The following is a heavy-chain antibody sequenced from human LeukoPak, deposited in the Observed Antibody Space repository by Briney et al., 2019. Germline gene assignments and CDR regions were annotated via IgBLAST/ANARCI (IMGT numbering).Heavy chain of an antibody. CDR1: GFTFSSYA. J-gene: IGHJ4*02. Sequence: GGSLRLSCAASGFTFSSYAMHWVRQAPGKGLEWVAVISYDGSNKYYADSVEGRFTISRDNSKNTLYLQMNSLRAEDTAVYYCARDSRSYDILTGYVYWGQGTLVTVSS. D-gene: IGHD3-9*01. CDR2: ISYDGSNK. V-gene: IGHV3-30-3*01. CDR3: ARDSRSYDILTGYVY.